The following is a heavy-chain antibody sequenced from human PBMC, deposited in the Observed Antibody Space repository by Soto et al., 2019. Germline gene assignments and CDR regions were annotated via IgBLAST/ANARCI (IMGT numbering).Heavy chain of an antibody. CDR2: ISAYNGNT. CDR3: ARDRGVAPPVAGNTHYYYYMDV. V-gene: IGHV1-18*01. CDR1: GYSFTNYG. J-gene: IGHJ6*03. D-gene: IGHD6-19*01. Sequence: QEQLVQSGVEVKKPGASVKVSCKASGYSFTNYGITWVRQAPGQGFEWMGWISAYNGNTNYAQKFKGRVTMTTHASTIKTYLELRGLRTDDTAVYYCARDRGVAPPVAGNTHYYYYMDVWGKGTTVTVSS.